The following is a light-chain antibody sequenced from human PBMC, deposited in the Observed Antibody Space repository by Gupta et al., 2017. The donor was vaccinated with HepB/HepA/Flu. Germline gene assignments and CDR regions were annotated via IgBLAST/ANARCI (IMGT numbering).Light chain of an antibody. CDR3: QQSYNSPLT. Sequence: DFQITKSPSSFSASVGDRVTITCRASQTISNYFIWYQQKPGKAPKLLIYGASSLQSGVPSKFSGSGSGTDFTLTISSLQPDDVATYYCQQSYNSPLTFGGGTKVEIK. J-gene: IGKJ4*01. CDR1: QTISNY. CDR2: GAS. V-gene: IGKV1-39*01.